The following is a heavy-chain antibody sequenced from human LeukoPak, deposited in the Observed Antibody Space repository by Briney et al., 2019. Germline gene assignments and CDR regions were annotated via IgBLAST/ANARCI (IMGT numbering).Heavy chain of an antibody. V-gene: IGHV1-18*01. Sequence: ASVKVSCKASGYTFIIYVLTWVRQAPGQGFQWMGWISAYTGSTNYAQKFQGRVTMPTDPSTSTAYMELRSLTSNDTAVYYCARTVGATGAFDIWGQGTMVIVSS. CDR2: ISAYTGST. CDR1: GYTFIIYV. D-gene: IGHD1-26*01. J-gene: IGHJ3*02. CDR3: ARTVGATGAFDI.